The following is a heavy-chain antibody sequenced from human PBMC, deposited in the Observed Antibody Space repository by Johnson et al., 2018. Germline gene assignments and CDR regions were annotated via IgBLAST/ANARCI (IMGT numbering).Heavy chain of an antibody. J-gene: IGHJ1*01. CDR2: IRSKAYGGTT. D-gene: IGHD2-21*02. CDR1: GFTFGDYA. CDR3: TKTCGGDCYYFQH. V-gene: IGHV3-49*03. Sequence: VQLVETGGGLVQPGRSLRLSCTASGFTFGDYAMSWFRQAPGKGLEGVGFIRSKAYGGTTEYAASGKGRFTISRDDSKSIAYLQMNSLKTEDTAVYYCTKTCGGDCYYFQHWGQGTLVTVSS.